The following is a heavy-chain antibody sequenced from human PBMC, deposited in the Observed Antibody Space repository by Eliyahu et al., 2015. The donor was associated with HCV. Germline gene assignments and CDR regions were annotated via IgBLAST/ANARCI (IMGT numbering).Heavy chain of an antibody. Sequence: QVQLVQSGAEVKKPGSSVKVSCKASGGTFSSYAISWVRXAPGQGLEWMGGIIPIFGTANYAQXXQGRVTITADESTSTAYMELSSLRSDDTAVYYCARRSGSGSSHYYYYVMDVWGQGTTVTVSS. D-gene: IGHD3-10*01. CDR3: ARRSGSGSSHYYYYVMDV. CDR1: GGTFSSYA. J-gene: IGHJ6*02. CDR2: IIPIFGTA. V-gene: IGHV1-69*01.